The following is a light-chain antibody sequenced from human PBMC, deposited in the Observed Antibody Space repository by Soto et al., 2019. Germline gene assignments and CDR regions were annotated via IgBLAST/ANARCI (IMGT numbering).Light chain of an antibody. J-gene: IGKJ1*01. CDR1: QSVISSY. CDR2: GAS. CDR3: QQYNNWQGT. V-gene: IGKV3-15*01. Sequence: DIVLTQSPGTLSLSPGERATLSCRASQSVISSYLAWYQQKPGQAPRLLIYGASTRATGIPARFSGSGSGTEFTLTISSLQSEDFAVYYCQQYNNWQGTFGQGTKVDIK.